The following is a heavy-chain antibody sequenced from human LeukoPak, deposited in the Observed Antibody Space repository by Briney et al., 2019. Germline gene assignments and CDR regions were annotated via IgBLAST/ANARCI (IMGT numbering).Heavy chain of an antibody. CDR3: AKRYGDSYYYYMDV. CDR2: ITGSGGTT. J-gene: IGHJ6*03. V-gene: IGHV3-23*01. CDR1: GFTFSSYA. Sequence: PGGSLRLSCAASGFTFSSYAMSWVRQVPGKGLEWVSTITGSGGTTDYADSVKDRFTISRDSSKNTLYLHLSSLRAEDTAVYYCAKRYGDSYYYYMDVWGKGTTVTVSS. D-gene: IGHD4-17*01.